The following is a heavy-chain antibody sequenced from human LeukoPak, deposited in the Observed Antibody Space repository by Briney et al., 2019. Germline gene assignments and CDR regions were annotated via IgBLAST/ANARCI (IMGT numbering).Heavy chain of an antibody. Sequence: GGSLRLSCAASTFTFSSDSMNWVRQAPGKGLEWVSSISSSSDYIYYADSVKGRFTIFRDNAKNSLYLQVNSLRVEDSAVYYCARDSGSSWREGLNYWGQGTLVTVSS. D-gene: IGHD6-13*01. CDR2: ISSSSDYI. CDR1: TFTFSSDS. J-gene: IGHJ4*02. V-gene: IGHV3-21*01. CDR3: ARDSGSSWREGLNY.